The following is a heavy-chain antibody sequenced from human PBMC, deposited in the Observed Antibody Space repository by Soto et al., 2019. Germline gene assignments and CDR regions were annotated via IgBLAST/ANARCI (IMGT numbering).Heavy chain of an antibody. Sequence: EVQLVESGGGLVQPGGSLRLSCAASGFTFSGYSMFWVRQAPGKGLEYVSAINTNGVNTFYAKSVKGRFTISRDNSKNTMYLQMGSLRAEDMAVYYCARGRVEDSSGWAIYFDYWGQGTLVTVSS. J-gene: IGHJ4*02. CDR3: ARGRVEDSSGWAIYFDY. CDR2: INTNGVNT. CDR1: GFTFSGYS. V-gene: IGHV3-64*01. D-gene: IGHD6-19*01.